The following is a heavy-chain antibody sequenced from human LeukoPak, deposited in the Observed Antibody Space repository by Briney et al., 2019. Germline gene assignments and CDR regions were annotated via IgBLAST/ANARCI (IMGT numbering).Heavy chain of an antibody. CDR1: GVSISSGGYY. V-gene: IGHV4-31*03. J-gene: IGHJ4*02. CDR3: ARTPSLLDSSGYYEILGFDY. D-gene: IGHD3-22*01. CDR2: IYYSGST. Sequence: SETLSLTCTVSGVSISSGGYYWSWIRQHPGKGLEWIGSIYYSGSTYYNPSLKSRVTISVDTSKNQFSLKLSSVTAADTAVYYCARTPSLLDSSGYYEILGFDYWGQGTLVTVSS.